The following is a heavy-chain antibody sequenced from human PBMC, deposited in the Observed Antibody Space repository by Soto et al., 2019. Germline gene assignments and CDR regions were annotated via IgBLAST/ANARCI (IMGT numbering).Heavy chain of an antibody. CDR2: IYGGGTT. CDR3: VQTTGWPGFDF. CDR1: GFTASTKK. V-gene: IGHV3-53*01. Sequence: EVQLVGPGGGWIRPGGSLRLPFPASGFTASTKKMTWFRQAPGRGLGGVSVIYGGGTTYYADSVKGRFTISRDNSKNTLYLQVNSLRAEDTAVYYCVQTTGWPGFDFWGQGTLVTVSS. D-gene: IGHD6-19*01. J-gene: IGHJ4*02.